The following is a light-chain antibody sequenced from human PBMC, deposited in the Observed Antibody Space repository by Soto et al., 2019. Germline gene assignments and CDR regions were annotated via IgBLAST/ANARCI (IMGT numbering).Light chain of an antibody. CDR2: GAS. CDR3: QRYGSSPPFT. J-gene: IGKJ2*01. Sequence: EIVLTQSPVTLSLSPLERATLSCMASQRVSSSCLAWYQQKPGQAPRLLIYGASTRATGIPDRFSGSGSGTDFTLTISRLEPEDFAVYFCQRYGSSPPFTFGQGTKVDIK. CDR1: QRVSSSC. V-gene: IGKV3-20*01.